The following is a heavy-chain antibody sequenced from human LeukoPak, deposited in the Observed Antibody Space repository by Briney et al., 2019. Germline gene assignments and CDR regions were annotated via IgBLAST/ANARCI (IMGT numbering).Heavy chain of an antibody. CDR3: ARDTNYYDSSGYYSGSDFDH. J-gene: IGHJ4*02. V-gene: IGHV3-21*01. CDR2: ITSSSYI. Sequence: GGSLRLSCAASGFTFSTYTMNWVRQAPGKGLEWVSCITSSSYIYYSYSVKGRFTISRDDAKKSLYLQMNSLRAEDTAVYYCARDTNYYDSSGYYSGSDFDHWGQGTLVTVSS. CDR1: GFTFSTYT. D-gene: IGHD3-22*01.